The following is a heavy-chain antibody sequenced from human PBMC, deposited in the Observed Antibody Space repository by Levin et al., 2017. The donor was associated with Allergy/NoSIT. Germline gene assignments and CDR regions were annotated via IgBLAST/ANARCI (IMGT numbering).Heavy chain of an antibody. D-gene: IGHD6-13*01. CDR1: GITFSNAW. CDR3: TTYSSSWYYFDY. J-gene: IGHJ4*02. Sequence: GGSLRLSCAASGITFSNAWMSWARQAPGKGLEWVGRIKSKADGGTTEYAAPVKGRFTISRDDSKNTLYLQMTSMKTEDTAVYFCTTYSSSWYYFDYWGQGTLVTVSS. V-gene: IGHV3-15*01. CDR2: IKSKADGGTT.